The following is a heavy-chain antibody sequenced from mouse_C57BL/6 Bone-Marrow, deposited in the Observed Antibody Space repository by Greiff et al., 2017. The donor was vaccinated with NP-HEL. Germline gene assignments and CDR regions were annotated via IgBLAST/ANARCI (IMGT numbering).Heavy chain of an antibody. CDR2: IDPSDSYT. Sequence: QVQLQQPGAELVMPGASVKLSCKASGYTFTSYWMHWVKQRPGQGLEWIGEIDPSDSYTNYNQKFKGKSTLTVDKSSSTAYMQLSSLTSEDSAVYDCARWGGYYAWFAYWGQGTLVTVSA. CDR1: GYTFTSYW. D-gene: IGHD2-3*01. J-gene: IGHJ3*01. CDR3: ARWGGYYAWFAY. V-gene: IGHV1-69*01.